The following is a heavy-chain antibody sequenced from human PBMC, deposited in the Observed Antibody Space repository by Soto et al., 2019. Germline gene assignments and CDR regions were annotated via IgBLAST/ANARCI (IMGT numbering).Heavy chain of an antibody. D-gene: IGHD3-22*01. CDR3: ARRGGSSGYYLAPFDY. CDR2: ISGSGGST. CDR1: GFTFSSYA. Sequence: EVQLLESGGGLVQPGGSLRLSCTASGFTFSSYALSWVRQAPGKGLEWVSTISGSGGSTYYADSVKGRFTISRDNSTNTLSLQMNSLRAEDTAVYYCARRGGSSGYYLAPFDYWGQGTLVTVSS. J-gene: IGHJ4*02. V-gene: IGHV3-23*01.